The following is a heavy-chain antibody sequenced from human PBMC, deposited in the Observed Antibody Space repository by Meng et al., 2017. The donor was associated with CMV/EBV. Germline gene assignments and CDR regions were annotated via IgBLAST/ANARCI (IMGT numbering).Heavy chain of an antibody. CDR1: GSPCSTFA. CDR2: IIPAIETA. J-gene: IGHJ4*02. V-gene: IGHV1-69*12. D-gene: IGHD1-26*01. Sequence: QIQREQSGAEFKQHWFSVKVSSKTSGSPCSTFAISWVRQAPVDGLEWMGGIIPAIETANYAERFQDRVTITADDSTTTAYMELSSLRADDTALYFCARGGDSWYSDYWGQGTLVTVSS. CDR3: ARGGDSWYSDY.